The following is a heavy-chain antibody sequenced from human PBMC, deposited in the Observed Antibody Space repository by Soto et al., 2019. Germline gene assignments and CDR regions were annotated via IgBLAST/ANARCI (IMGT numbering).Heavy chain of an antibody. Sequence: TLSLTCNVSGGSINSGDYYWSWIRQPPGKGLEWIGYIYYSGSTYYNPSRKSRVTISVDTSKNQFSLKLSSVTAADTAVYYCARSTSSWYWIYYFDYWGQGTLVTVSS. V-gene: IGHV4-30-4*01. CDR1: GGSINSGDYY. J-gene: IGHJ4*02. CDR2: IYYSGST. CDR3: ARSTSSWYWIYYFDY. D-gene: IGHD6-13*01.